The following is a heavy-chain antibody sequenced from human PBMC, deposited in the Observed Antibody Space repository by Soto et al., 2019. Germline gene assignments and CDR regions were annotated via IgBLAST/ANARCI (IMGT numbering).Heavy chain of an antibody. D-gene: IGHD6-13*01. Sequence: SETLSLTCTVSGGSISSYYWSWIRQPPGKGLEWIGYIYYSGSTNYNPSLKSRVTISVDTSKNQFSLKLSSVTAADTAVYYCARDRSYSSSWYGVGAYGMDVWGQGTTVTVSS. V-gene: IGHV4-59*01. CDR3: ARDRSYSSSWYGVGAYGMDV. CDR2: IYYSGST. CDR1: GGSISSYY. J-gene: IGHJ6*02.